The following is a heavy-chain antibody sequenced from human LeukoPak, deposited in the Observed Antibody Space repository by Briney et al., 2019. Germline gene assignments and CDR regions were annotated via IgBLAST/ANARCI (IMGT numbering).Heavy chain of an antibody. CDR1: GYTFTGYY. CDR3: ARDRGYSSGWYDAFDI. D-gene: IGHD6-19*01. V-gene: IGHV1-2*04. CDR2: INPNSGGT. J-gene: IGHJ3*02. Sequence: GASVKVSCKASGYTFTGYYMHWVRQAPGQGLEWMGWINPNSGGTNYAQKFQGWVTMTRDTSISTAYMELSRLRSDDPAVYYCARDRGYSSGWYDAFDIWGQGTMVTVSS.